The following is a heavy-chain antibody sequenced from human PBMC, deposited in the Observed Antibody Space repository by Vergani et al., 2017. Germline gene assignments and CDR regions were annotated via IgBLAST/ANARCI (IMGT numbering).Heavy chain of an antibody. Sequence: QVQLVQSGAEVKKPGSSVKVSCKASGGTFSSYTISWVRQAPGQGLEWMGRIIPILGIANYAQKFQGRVTITADKSTSTAYMELSSLRSEDTAVYYCAREGGSGSYDWFDPWGQGTLVTVSS. V-gene: IGHV1-69*08. CDR3: AREGGSGSYDWFDP. CDR2: IIPILGIA. CDR1: GGTFSSYT. D-gene: IGHD3-10*01. J-gene: IGHJ5*02.